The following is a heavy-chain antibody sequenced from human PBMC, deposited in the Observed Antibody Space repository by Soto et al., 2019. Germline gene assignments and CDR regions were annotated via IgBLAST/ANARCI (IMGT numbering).Heavy chain of an antibody. CDR2: IYHSGST. D-gene: IGHD3-22*01. Sequence: SETLSLTCAVSGYSISSGYYWGWIRQPPGKGLEWIGSIYHSGSTYYNPSLKSRVTISVDTSKNQFSLKLSSVTAADTAVYYCARVPYCYDSSGYYYGGAFDIWGQGTMVT. CDR3: ARVPYCYDSSGYYYGGAFDI. J-gene: IGHJ3*02. CDR1: GYSISSGYY. V-gene: IGHV4-38-2*01.